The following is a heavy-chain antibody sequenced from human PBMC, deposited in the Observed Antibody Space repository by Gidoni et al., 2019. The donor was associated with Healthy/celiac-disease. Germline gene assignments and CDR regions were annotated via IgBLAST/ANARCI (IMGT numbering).Heavy chain of an antibody. CDR2: MNPNSGNT. J-gene: IGHJ1*01. D-gene: IGHD6-13*01. CDR3: ARLGQSSSWISAEYFQH. V-gene: IGHV1-8*01. Sequence: QVQLVQSGAEVKKPGASVKVSCKASGYTFTSYDINWVRQATGQGLEWMGWMNPNSGNTGYAQKYQGRVTMTRNTSISTAYMEMSSLRSEDTAVYYCARLGQSSSWISAEYFQHWGQGTLVTVSS. CDR1: GYTFTSYD.